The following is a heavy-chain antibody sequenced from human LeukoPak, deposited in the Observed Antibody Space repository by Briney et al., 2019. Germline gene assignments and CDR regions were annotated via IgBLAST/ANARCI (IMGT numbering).Heavy chain of an antibody. CDR2: IYSGGST. CDR1: GFTVSSNY. V-gene: IGHV3-53*01. D-gene: IGHD6-19*01. J-gene: IGHJ4*02. Sequence: PGGSLRVSCAASGFTVSSNYMSWVRQAPGKGLEWVSVIYSGGSTYYADSVKGRFTISRDNSKNTLYLQMNSLRAEDTAVYYCARDEGSGYYWGQGTLVTVSS. CDR3: ARDEGSGYY.